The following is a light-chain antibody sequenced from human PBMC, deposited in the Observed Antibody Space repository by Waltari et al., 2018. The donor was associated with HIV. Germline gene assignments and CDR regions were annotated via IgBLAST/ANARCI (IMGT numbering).Light chain of an antibody. CDR2: EVS. V-gene: IGLV2-23*02. CDR1: SRDVGSYNL. J-gene: IGLJ2*01. CDR3: CSYAGSSTPV. Sequence: QSAPTQPASVSGSPGQSITISCTATSRDVGSYNLVSWYQQHPGKAPNLMIYEVSKRPSGVSNRFSGSKSGNTASLTISGLQAEDEADYYCCSYAGSSTPVFGGGTKLTVL.